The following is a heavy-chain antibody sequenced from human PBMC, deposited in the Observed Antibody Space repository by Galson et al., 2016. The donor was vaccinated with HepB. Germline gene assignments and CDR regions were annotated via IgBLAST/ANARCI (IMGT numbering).Heavy chain of an antibody. CDR1: GFTFTTHG. D-gene: IGHD3-16*01. J-gene: IGHJ4*02. V-gene: IGHV3-33*01. CDR3: ARESRSGEPILDY. CDR2: IWYDGSNK. Sequence: SLRLSCAASGFTFTTHGMHWVRQAPGKGLEWVAVIWYDGSNKYYGDSVRGRFTISRDNSKNTLYLQMSSLRAEDTALYYCARESRSGEPILDYWGQGTLVTVSS.